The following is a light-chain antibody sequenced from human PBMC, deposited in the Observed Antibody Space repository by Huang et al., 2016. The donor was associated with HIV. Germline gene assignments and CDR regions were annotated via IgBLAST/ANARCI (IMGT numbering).Light chain of an antibody. CDR1: QSVNSK. CDR3: QQYSKWPPNT. Sequence: EIVMTQSPATLSLSPGERATLSCRASQSVNSKLAWYHQKPGQAPRLLIYGASTRATGVPGRFSGSGSGTEFTLTISSLQSEDFAVYYCQQYSKWPPNTFGQGTKLESK. J-gene: IGKJ2*01. CDR2: GAS. V-gene: IGKV3-15*01.